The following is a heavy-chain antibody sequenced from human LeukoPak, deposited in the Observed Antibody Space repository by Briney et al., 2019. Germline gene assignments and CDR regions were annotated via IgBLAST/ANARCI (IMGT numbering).Heavy chain of an antibody. V-gene: IGHV4-34*01. D-gene: IGHD3-9*01. CDR2: INHSGST. CDR3: ARRVLRYFDWLLPSNWFDP. CDR1: GGSFSGYY. Sequence: SETLTLTCAVYGGSFSGYYWSWIRQPPGKGLEWIGEINHSGSTNYNPSLKSRVTISVDTSKNQFSLKLSSVTAADTAVYYCARRVLRYFDWLLPSNWFDPWGQGTLVTVSS. J-gene: IGHJ5*02.